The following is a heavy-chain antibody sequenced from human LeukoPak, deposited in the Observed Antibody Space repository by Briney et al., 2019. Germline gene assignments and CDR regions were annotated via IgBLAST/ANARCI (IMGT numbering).Heavy chain of an antibody. CDR1: TFTFNDYG. J-gene: IGHJ3*02. CDR3: AKGKGRLGEYSPFDI. CDR2: IRYDARRK. V-gene: IGHV3-30*02. D-gene: IGHD2/OR15-2a*01. Sequence: LGGSLRLSCVASTFTFNDYGMHWVRQAPGKGLEWVAFIRYDARRKYLADSVKGRFTISRDNTQNTLYLEMNSLRAEDTATYYCAKGKGRLGEYSPFDIWGQGTLVIVSS.